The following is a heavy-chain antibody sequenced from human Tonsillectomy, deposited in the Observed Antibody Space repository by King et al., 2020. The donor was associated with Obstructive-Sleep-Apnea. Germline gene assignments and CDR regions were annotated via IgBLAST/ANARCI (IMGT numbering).Heavy chain of an antibody. D-gene: IGHD4-23*01. CDR2: ISWDGGST. CDR3: AKEDLYGGNYFDY. Sequence: VQLXEXGGVVVQPGGSLRLSCAASGFSFDDYTMHWVRQVPGKGLEWVSLISWDGGSTYYADSVKGRFTISRDNSKNSLYLQMNSLRTEDTALYYCAKEDLYGGNYFDYWGQGTLVTVSS. V-gene: IGHV3-43*01. J-gene: IGHJ4*02. CDR1: GFSFDDYT.